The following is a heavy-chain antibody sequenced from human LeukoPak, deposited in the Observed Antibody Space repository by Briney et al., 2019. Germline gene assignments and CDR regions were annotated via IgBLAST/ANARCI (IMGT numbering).Heavy chain of an antibody. J-gene: IGHJ3*02. V-gene: IGHV1-18*01. D-gene: IGHD3-9*01. Sequence: GVSVKVSCKASGYTFTRYAITWVRQAPGQGPEWMGRISVHNGNTNYAQKLQDRVSMTTDTSTTTAYMELRSLRSDDTAVYYCARGGYYDILTGHETVDAFDIWGQGTMVTVSP. CDR1: GYTFTRYA. CDR3: ARGGYYDILTGHETVDAFDI. CDR2: ISVHNGNT.